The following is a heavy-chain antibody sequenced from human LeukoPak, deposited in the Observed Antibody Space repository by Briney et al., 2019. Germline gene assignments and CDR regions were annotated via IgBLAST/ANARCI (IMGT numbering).Heavy chain of an antibody. Sequence: GESLKISCKGSGYSFTNYWIGWVRQMPGKGREWMGIIYPGDSDTRYGPSFQGQVTISADKSISTAYLQWSSLKASDTAMYYCARSLNTVTTYYFDYWGQGTLVTVSS. V-gene: IGHV5-51*01. D-gene: IGHD4-17*01. J-gene: IGHJ4*02. CDR2: IYPGDSDT. CDR1: GYSFTNYW. CDR3: ARSLNTVTTYYFDY.